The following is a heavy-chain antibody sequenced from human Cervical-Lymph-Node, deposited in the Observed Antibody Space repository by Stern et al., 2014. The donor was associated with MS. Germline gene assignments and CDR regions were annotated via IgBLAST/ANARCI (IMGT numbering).Heavy chain of an antibody. Sequence: VQLVESGPGLVKPSETLSLTCTVSGGSISSYYWSWIRQPPGKGLEWVGYIYYSGSTNYNPSLKSRVTISGDTSKNQFSLKLSSVTAADTAVYYCARELGYYDSSYYYYGMDVWGQGTTVTVSS. D-gene: IGHD3-22*01. V-gene: IGHV4-59*01. CDR2: IYYSGST. CDR1: GGSISSYY. CDR3: ARELGYYDSSYYYYGMDV. J-gene: IGHJ6*02.